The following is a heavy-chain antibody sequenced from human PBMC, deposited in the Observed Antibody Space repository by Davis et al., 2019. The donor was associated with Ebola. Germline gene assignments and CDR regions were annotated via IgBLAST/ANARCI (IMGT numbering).Heavy chain of an antibody. V-gene: IGHV1-18*04. J-gene: IGHJ4*02. CDR2: IRTYDGNT. CDR1: VYTFTNYY. CDR3: ARGEGAPDF. Sequence: ASVTVSCKASVYTFTNYYMHWVRQAPGQSLEWLGWIRTYDGNTNYAQKLQDRVTMTTDTSTTTVFMELTNLRLDDTAMYWCARGEGAPDFWGQGTLVTVSS. D-gene: IGHD1-26*01.